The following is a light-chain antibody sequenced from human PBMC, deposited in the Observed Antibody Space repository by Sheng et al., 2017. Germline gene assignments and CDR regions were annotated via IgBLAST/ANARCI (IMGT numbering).Light chain of an antibody. CDR3: QQYESSPLT. CDR1: QSVSSTH. V-gene: IGKV3-20*01. CDR2: GAS. J-gene: IGKJ4*01. Sequence: EIVLTQSPGTLSLSPGERATLSCRASQSVSSTHLAWYQQKPGQAPRLLIFGASNRATGIPDRFSGSGSGTDFTLAIDRLEPEDFAVYYCQQYESSPLTFGGGTKVEI.